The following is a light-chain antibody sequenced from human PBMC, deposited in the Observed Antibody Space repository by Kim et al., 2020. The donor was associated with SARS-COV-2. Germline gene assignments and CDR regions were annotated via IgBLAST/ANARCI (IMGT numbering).Light chain of an antibody. CDR1: QSVTSN. CDR2: GAS. V-gene: IGKV3-15*01. J-gene: IGKJ4*01. Sequence: LSVSPGERATLSCRARQSVTSNLAWYQQKPGQAPRLLIYGASTRATDIPARFSGSGSGTEFTLTISSLQSEDFAVYYCQQYNNWLTFGGGTRWISN. CDR3: QQYNNWLT.